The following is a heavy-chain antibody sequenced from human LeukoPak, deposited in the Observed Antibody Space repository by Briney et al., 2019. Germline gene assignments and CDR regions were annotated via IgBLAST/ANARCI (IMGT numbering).Heavy chain of an antibody. Sequence: KAGGSLRLSCAASGFTFSSYSMNWVRQAPGKGLEWVSSISSSSSYIYYADSVKGRFTISRDHARNSLYLQMNSLRAEDTAVYYCARGLGNFDYWGQGTLVTVSS. CDR2: ISSSSSYI. CDR3: ARGLGNFDY. V-gene: IGHV3-21*01. CDR1: GFTFSSYS. D-gene: IGHD1-26*01. J-gene: IGHJ4*02.